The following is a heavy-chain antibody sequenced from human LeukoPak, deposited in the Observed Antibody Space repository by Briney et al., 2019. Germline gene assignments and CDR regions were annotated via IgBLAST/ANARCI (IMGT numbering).Heavy chain of an antibody. D-gene: IGHD6-19*01. Sequence: GGSLKLSCAASGFTLSSYGMGWVRQAPGKGLEWVSVISGSGGSIYYADSVKGRFTISRDNSKNTLYLQMNSLRVEDTAIYYCAREAFYKSGWYSLFGHWGQGTLVTVSS. J-gene: IGHJ4*02. CDR3: AREAFYKSGWYSLFGH. CDR2: ISGSGGSI. CDR1: GFTLSSYG. V-gene: IGHV3-23*01.